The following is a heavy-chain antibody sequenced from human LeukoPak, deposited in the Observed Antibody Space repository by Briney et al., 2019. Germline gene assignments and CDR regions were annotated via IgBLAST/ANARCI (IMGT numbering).Heavy chain of an antibody. CDR3: ASQKVDYYGSGSYSVGAYYYYYYMDV. CDR2: IYYSGST. Sequence: SETLSLTCTVSAGSISSSSYYWGWIRQPPGKGLEWIGSIYYSGSTYYNPSLKSRVTISVDTSKNQFSLKLSSVTAADTAVYYCASQKVDYYGSGSYSVGAYYYYYYMDVWGKGTTVAVSS. V-gene: IGHV4-39*01. D-gene: IGHD3-10*01. CDR1: AGSISSSSYY. J-gene: IGHJ6*03.